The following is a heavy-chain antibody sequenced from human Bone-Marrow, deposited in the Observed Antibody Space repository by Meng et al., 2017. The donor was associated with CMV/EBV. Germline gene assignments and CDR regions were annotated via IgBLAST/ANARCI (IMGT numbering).Heavy chain of an antibody. D-gene: IGHD6-19*01. CDR2: ISSGSTIT. J-gene: IGHJ1*01. CDR1: GFTFSTFS. V-gene: IGHV3-48*04. CDR3: AREPAVAGTRYFQH. Sequence: GGSLRLSCAASGFTFSTFSMNWVRQAPGKGLEWISYISSGSTITYYADSVKGRFTISRDNAKNSLYLQMNSLRAEDTAVYYCAREPAVAGTRYFQHWGQGTLVTVSS.